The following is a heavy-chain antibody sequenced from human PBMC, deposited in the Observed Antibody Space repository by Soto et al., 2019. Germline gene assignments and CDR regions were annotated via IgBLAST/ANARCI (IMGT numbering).Heavy chain of an antibody. CDR3: ARDSGDSSGYTLDY. D-gene: IGHD3-22*01. V-gene: IGHV1-46*01. J-gene: IGHJ4*02. Sequence: ASVKVSCKTSGYTFTRYYIHWLRQAPGQGLEWMGIINPSGGGTSYAQKFQGRVTMTRDTSTSTVYMEMSSLKSEDTAVYYCARDSGDSSGYTLDYWGQGALVTVSS. CDR2: INPSGGGT. CDR1: GYTFTRYY.